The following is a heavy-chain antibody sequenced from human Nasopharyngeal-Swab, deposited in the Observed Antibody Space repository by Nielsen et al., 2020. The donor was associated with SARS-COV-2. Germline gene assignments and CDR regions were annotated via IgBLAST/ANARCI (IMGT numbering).Heavy chain of an antibody. D-gene: IGHD2-21*02. J-gene: IGHJ3*01. Sequence: GESLKLSCAASGFDFWKYALSWVRQAPGKGLDWVSTVSHNDGSLTFYADSVKGRFTISRDTSKNTVSLQMNSLRAEDTAVYYCAKDDFCPACAFDVWGQGTIVTVSS. CDR1: GFDFWKYA. CDR2: VSHNDGSLT. V-gene: IGHV3-23*01. CDR3: AKDDFCPACAFDV.